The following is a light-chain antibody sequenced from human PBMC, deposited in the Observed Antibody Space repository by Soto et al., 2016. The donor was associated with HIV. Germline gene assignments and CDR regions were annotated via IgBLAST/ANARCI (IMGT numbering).Light chain of an antibody. CDR3: QAWDNNNRVL. Sequence: SFELTQPPSVSVSPGQTAVISCSGDNLGSNFVSWYQLKPGQSPFLVIFQDYKRPSGIPERFSGSSSGNTATLTIGGAQPMDEADYYCQAWDNNNRVLFGGGTMLTVL. CDR2: QDY. J-gene: IGLJ2*01. CDR1: NLGSNF. V-gene: IGLV3-1*01.